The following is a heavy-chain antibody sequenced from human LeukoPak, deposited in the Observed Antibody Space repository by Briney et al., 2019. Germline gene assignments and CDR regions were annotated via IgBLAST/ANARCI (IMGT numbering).Heavy chain of an antibody. CDR1: GYTFTSYY. CDR3: ARGRHILMVTVNFDY. D-gene: IGHD2-21*02. J-gene: IGHJ4*02. CDR2: INPSGGDT. V-gene: IGHV1-46*01. Sequence: ASVKVSCKASGYTFTSYYMHWVRQAPGQGLEWMGIINPSGGDTRYAQSFQGRVTMSGDTSTSTFYMELSSPRSEDTAVYYCARGRHILMVTVNFDYWGQGALVTVSS.